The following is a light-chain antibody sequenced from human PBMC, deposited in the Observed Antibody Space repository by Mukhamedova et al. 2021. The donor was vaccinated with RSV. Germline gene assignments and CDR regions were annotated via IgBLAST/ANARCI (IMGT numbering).Light chain of an antibody. V-gene: IGKV3-11*01. J-gene: IGKJ4*01. CDR2: EAS. Sequence: GERATLSCRASQSVGSQLAWYQQKPGQAPRLLIYEASRRATGNPSRFSGSGSGTDFTLTISSLEPEDFAVYYCQQRSTWLLTFGGG. CDR3: QQRSTWLLT. CDR1: QSVGSQ.